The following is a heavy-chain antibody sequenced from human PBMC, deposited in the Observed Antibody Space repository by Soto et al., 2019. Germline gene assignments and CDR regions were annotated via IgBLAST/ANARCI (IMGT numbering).Heavy chain of an antibody. Sequence: GGSLRLSCAASGFTFSGSAMHWVRQASGKGLEWVGRIRSKANSYATVYAASVNGRFTISRDDSKNTAFLQMNSLKSEDTAVYYCTRPNQNAFDIWGQGTMVTVSS. J-gene: IGHJ3*02. CDR2: IRSKANSYAT. CDR1: GFTFSGSA. CDR3: TRPNQNAFDI. V-gene: IGHV3-73*01.